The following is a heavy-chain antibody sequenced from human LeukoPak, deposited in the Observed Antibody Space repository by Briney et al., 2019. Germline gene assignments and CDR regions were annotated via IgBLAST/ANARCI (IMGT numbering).Heavy chain of an antibody. CDR3: AHPGYSSSWYPPLPDAYAFDI. V-gene: IGHV2-5*01. CDR1: GFSLSTSGVG. Sequence: SGPTLVNPTQTLTLTCTFSGFSLSTSGVGVGWIRQPPGKALEWLALIYWNDDKRCSPSLKSRLTITKDTSKNQVVLTMTNMDPVDTATYYCAHPGYSSSWYPPLPDAYAFDIWGQGTMVTVSS. J-gene: IGHJ3*02. D-gene: IGHD6-13*01. CDR2: IYWNDDK.